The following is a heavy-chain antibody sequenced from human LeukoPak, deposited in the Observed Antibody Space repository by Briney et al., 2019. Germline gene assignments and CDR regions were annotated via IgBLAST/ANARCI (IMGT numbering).Heavy chain of an antibody. CDR3: ARDRISGGTSGTTGSTYRPGYFDY. D-gene: IGHD1-1*01. CDR2: IWYDGSNK. V-gene: IGHV3-33*01. Sequence: GRSLRLSCAASGFTFSSYGLHWVRQAPGKGLEWVAVIWYDGSNKYYADSVKGRFTISRDNSKTTLYLQMNSLRAEDTAVYYCARDRISGGTSGTTGSTYRPGYFDYWGQGTPVTVSS. J-gene: IGHJ4*02. CDR1: GFTFSSYG.